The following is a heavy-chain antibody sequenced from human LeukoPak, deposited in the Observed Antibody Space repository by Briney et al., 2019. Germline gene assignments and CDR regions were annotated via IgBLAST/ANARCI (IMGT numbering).Heavy chain of an antibody. CDR3: ARGWQINSSGGFVDP. Sequence: ASVKVSCKASGYTFTGYYIHWIRQAPGQGLEWMGWINPSSGATIYAQKFQGRVTMTRDIFSTTAYMEINSLVSDDTAVYYCARGWQINSSGGFVDPWGQGTLVTVSS. CDR2: INPSSGAT. D-gene: IGHD6-6*01. V-gene: IGHV1-2*02. CDR1: GYTFTGYY. J-gene: IGHJ5*02.